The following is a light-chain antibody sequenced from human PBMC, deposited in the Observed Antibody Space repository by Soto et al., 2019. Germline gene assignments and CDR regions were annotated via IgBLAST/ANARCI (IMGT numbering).Light chain of an antibody. CDR2: EVT. CDR3: SSYASSSTLVV. CDR1: NSDVGGYKY. Sequence: QAVLTQPASVSGSPGQSITISCTGTNSDVGGYKYVSWYQQHPGKAPKLMVYEVTKRPSGVSNRFSGSKSGNTASLTISGLQAEYEADYYCSSYASSSTLVVFGGGTKVTVL. J-gene: IGLJ2*01. V-gene: IGLV2-14*01.